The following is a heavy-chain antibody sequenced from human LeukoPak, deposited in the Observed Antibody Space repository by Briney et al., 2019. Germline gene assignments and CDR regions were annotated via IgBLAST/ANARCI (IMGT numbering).Heavy chain of an antibody. D-gene: IGHD3-3*01. CDR3: ARDLNDFWSGYYLYNWFDP. CDR2: MNPNSGNT. CDR1: GYTFTSYD. Sequence: ASVKVSCKASGYTFTSYDINWVRQATGQGLEWMGWMNPNSGNTGYAQKFQGRVTMTRNTSISTAYMELSSLRSDDTAVYYCARDLNDFWSGYYLYNWFDPWGQGTLVTVSS. J-gene: IGHJ5*02. V-gene: IGHV1-8*01.